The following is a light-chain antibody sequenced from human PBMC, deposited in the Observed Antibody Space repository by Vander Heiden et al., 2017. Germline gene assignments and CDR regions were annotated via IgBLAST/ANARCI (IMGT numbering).Light chain of an antibody. V-gene: IGKV1-5*03. J-gene: IGKJ1*01. Sequence: DIQMTQSPSTLSASVGDRVTITCRASQSISSWLDWYQQKPGKAPKLLIYKASSLESGVPSRFSGSGSGTEFTLTISSLQPDDFATYYCQQNNSYPSTFGQGTKVEIK. CDR2: KAS. CDR1: QSISSW. CDR3: QQNNSYPST.